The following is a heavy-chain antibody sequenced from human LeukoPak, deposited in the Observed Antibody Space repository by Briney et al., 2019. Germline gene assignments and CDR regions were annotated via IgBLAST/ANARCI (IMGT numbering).Heavy chain of an antibody. CDR3: ARHYSSDPFDY. CDR2: IYNSGST. J-gene: IGHJ4*02. D-gene: IGHD4-11*01. CDR1: GVSISSYY. V-gene: IGHV4-59*08. Sequence: PSETLFLTCTVSGVSISSYYWSWVRQPPGKGLEWIGYIYNSGSTNYNPSLKSRVTISVDTSKKQISLRLSSVTAADTAVYYCARHYSSDPFDYWGQGTLVTVSS.